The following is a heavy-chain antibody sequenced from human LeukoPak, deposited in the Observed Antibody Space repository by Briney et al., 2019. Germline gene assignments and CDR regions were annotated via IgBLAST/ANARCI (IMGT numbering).Heavy chain of an antibody. Sequence: PSETLSLTCGVYGGSFSGYYYSWIRQPPGKGLEWIGEINHSGYTNYNPSLKSRVTISVDTSKSHFSLKLGSVTAADTAVYYCARHEVSDDSSGYPDYWGQGTLVTVSS. V-gene: IGHV4-34*01. D-gene: IGHD3-22*01. CDR1: GGSFSGYY. CDR3: ARHEVSDDSSGYPDY. CDR2: INHSGYT. J-gene: IGHJ4*02.